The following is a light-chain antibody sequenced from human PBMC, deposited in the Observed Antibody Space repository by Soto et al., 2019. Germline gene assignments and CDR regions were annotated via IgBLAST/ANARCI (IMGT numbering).Light chain of an antibody. V-gene: IGLV2-14*01. J-gene: IGLJ2*01. Sequence: QSALTQPASVSGSPGQSITISCTGTSSDVGGYNYVSWYQQPPGKAPKLMIYDVSNRPLGVSNRFSGSKSGNTASLTISGLQADDDADYYCSSYTGSSTLVVFGGGTKLTVL. CDR2: DVS. CDR1: SSDVGGYNY. CDR3: SSYTGSSTLVV.